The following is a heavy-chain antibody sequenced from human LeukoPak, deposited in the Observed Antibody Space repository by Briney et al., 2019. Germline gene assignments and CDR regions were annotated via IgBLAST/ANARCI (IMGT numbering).Heavy chain of an antibody. J-gene: IGHJ4*02. CDR3: ARGPPRPVWGSYRYLDY. CDR1: GFTFSSYE. CDR2: ISSSGSTI. D-gene: IGHD3-16*02. Sequence: GGSLRPSCAASGFTFSSYEMNWVRQAPGKGLEWVSYISSSGSTIYYADSVKGRFTISRDNAKNSLYLQMNSLRAEDTAVYYCARGPPRPVWGSYRYLDYWGQGTLVTVSS. V-gene: IGHV3-48*03.